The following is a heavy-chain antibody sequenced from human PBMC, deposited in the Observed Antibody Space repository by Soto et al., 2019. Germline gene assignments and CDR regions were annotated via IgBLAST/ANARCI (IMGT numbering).Heavy chain of an antibody. Sequence: GESLKISCAASGFTFSSYGMHWVRQAPGKGLEWVAVISYDGSNKYYADSVKGRFTISRDNSKNTLYLQMNSLRAEDTAVYYCAKATYYYGSGNDAFDIWGQGTMVTVSS. CDR3: AKATYYYGSGNDAFDI. D-gene: IGHD3-10*01. CDR2: ISYDGSNK. J-gene: IGHJ3*02. CDR1: GFTFSSYG. V-gene: IGHV3-30*18.